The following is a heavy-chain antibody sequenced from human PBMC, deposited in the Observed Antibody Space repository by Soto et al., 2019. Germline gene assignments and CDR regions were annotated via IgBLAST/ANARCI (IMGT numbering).Heavy chain of an antibody. J-gene: IGHJ6*02. CDR1: GGSISSYY. CDR3: AAIRKYYDILTGYYYYGMDV. CDR2: IYYSGST. V-gene: IGHV4-59*08. D-gene: IGHD3-9*01. Sequence: PSETLSLTCTVSGGSISSYYWSWIRQPPGKGLEWIGYIYYSGSTNYNPSLKSRVTISVDTSKNQFSLKLSSVTAADTAVYYCAAIRKYYDILTGYYYYGMDVWGQGTTVTVSS.